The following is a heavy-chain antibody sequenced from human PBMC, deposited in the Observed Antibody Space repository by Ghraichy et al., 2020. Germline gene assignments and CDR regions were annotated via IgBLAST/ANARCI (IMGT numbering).Heavy chain of an antibody. J-gene: IGHJ4*02. CDR1: GLTFSVYA. CDR2: ISHDGTKT. D-gene: IGHD2-15*01. V-gene: IGHV3-30*18. Sequence: GGSLRLSCAASGLTFSVYAMHWVRQAPGKGLEWVAFISHDGTKTFYGDPVKGRFTISRDNSKKTLYLQMNSLRVEDTAVYFCAKAGGGYCNANGCFGVDNWGQGTLVTVSS. CDR3: AKAGGGYCNANGCFGVDN.